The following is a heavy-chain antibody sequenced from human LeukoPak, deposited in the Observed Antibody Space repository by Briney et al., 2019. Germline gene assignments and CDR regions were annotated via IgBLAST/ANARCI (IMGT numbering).Heavy chain of an antibody. J-gene: IGHJ4*02. CDR1: GYTFKSYG. V-gene: IGHV1-18*01. Sequence: ASVKVSCTASGYTFKSYGIGWVRQPPGQGLEWMGLISAYNGNTNYAQKLQGRVTMTTDTSTSTAYMKLRSLRSDDTAVYYCARDRGGMATPDRYWGQGTLVTVSS. CDR3: ARDRGGMATPDRY. D-gene: IGHD5-24*01. CDR2: ISAYNGNT.